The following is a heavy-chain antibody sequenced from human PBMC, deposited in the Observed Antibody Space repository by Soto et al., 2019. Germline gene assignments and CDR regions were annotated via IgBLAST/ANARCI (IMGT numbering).Heavy chain of an antibody. V-gene: IGHV1-18*04. J-gene: IGHJ3*02. Sequence: ASVKVSCKASGYTFTSDGISWVRQAPGQGIEWMGWISAYNGNTNYAQKLQGRVTMTTDTSTSTAYMELRSLRSDDTAAYYCARDLIFFLLYAHPDVFYICGQGSIVIGSS. CDR3: ARDLIFFLLYAHPDVFYI. D-gene: IGHD2-8*01. CDR1: GYTFTSDG. CDR2: ISAYNGNT.